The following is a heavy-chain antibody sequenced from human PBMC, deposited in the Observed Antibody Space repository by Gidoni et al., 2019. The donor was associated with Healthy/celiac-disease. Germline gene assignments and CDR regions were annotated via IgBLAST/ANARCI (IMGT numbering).Heavy chain of an antibody. Sequence: QVQLQESGPGLVTPSETLSLTCTVSGGSISSYYWSWLRQPPGKGLEWIGYIYYSGSTNYNPSLKSRVTISVDTSKNQFSLKLSSVTAADTAVYYCAREMGDYYDSSGYYYGPYYFDYWGQGTLVTVSS. CDR2: IYYSGST. J-gene: IGHJ4*02. CDR1: GGSISSYY. CDR3: AREMGDYYDSSGYYYGPYYFDY. V-gene: IGHV4-59*01. D-gene: IGHD3-22*01.